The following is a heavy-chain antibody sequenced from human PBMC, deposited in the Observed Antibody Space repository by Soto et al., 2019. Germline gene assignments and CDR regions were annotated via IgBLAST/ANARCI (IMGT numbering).Heavy chain of an antibody. J-gene: IGHJ4*02. CDR2: ISAHNGNT. Sequence: QVQLVQSGAEVKKPGASVKVSCKASGYTFTSYGISWVRQAPGQGLEWMGWISAHNGNTKYAQKLQGRVTMTTDTTTSTADMELRSLRADDTAVYYCAREPNYFDYWGQGTLVTVSS. CDR1: GYTFTSYG. V-gene: IGHV1-18*01. CDR3: AREPNYFDY.